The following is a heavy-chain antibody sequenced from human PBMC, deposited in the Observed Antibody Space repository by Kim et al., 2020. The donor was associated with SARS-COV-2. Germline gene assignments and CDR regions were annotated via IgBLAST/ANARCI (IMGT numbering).Heavy chain of an antibody. CDR2: ISGDGSSA. Sequence: GGSLRLSCAASGFTFDDYAMHWVRQAPGKGLEWVSLISGDGSSAYYADSVKGRFTISRDNSKNSLYLQMNSLRTKDTALYYCAKEFKAYGYGSYYYNMDVWGQGTTVTVSS. CDR3: AKEFKAYGYGSYYYNMDV. V-gene: IGHV3-43*02. CDR1: GFTFDDYA. D-gene: IGHD5-18*01. J-gene: IGHJ6*02.